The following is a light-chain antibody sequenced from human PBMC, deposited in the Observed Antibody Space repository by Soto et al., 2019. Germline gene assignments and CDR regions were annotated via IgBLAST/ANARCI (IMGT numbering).Light chain of an antibody. CDR2: DAS. CDR1: QSISRW. V-gene: IGKV1-5*01. J-gene: IGKJ2*01. Sequence: DIQMTQAPSTLSAFVGDRVTITCRASQSISRWFAWYQQKPAKAPKRLIYDASSLENGVPSRLSGSGCGTEFTPPISSLQPNDSAIYYCQHYHAYPYTLGQGTKLRTK. CDR3: QHYHAYPYT.